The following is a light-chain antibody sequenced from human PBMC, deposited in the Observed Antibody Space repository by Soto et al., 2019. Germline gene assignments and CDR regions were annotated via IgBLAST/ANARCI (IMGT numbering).Light chain of an antibody. Sequence: EIVVTHSPFTLSVSPGESDTLSCRAIQSVSNNYLAWYQQKPGQAPRLLIYGASNRATGIPDRFSGSGSGTDFTLTISSLQSEDFALYYCHQYNSWPPGTFGQGTKVDIK. J-gene: IGKJ2*01. V-gene: IGKV3D-15*01. CDR1: QSVSNN. CDR3: HQYNSWPPGT. CDR2: GAS.